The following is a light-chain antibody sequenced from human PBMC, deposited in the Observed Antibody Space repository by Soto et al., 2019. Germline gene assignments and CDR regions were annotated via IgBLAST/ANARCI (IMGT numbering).Light chain of an antibody. CDR3: QQYHSLPFT. CDR2: WAS. J-gene: IGKJ5*01. CDR1: QSLLYDSDNKNN. V-gene: IGKV4-1*01. Sequence: DIVLTQSPDSLGVSLGETATITCRSSQSLLYDSDNKNNLTWFQHKPGQPPKLLFSWASTRESGVPDRFSGRGSETDFTLTIATLQAEDVEVYYCQQYHSLPFTFGQGTRLEIK.